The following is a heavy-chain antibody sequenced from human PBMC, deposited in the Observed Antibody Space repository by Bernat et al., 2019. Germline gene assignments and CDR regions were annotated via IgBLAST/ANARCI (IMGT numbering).Heavy chain of an antibody. J-gene: IGHJ4*02. D-gene: IGHD6-13*01. V-gene: IGHV3-48*02. Sequence: EVQLVESGGGLVQPGGSLRLSCAASGFTFSSYSMNWVRQAPGKGLEWVSYISSSSSTIYYADSVKGRFTISRDNAKNSLYLQMNSLRDEDTAVYYCARVHAWGWAAAGYYFDYWGQGTLVTISS. CDR3: ARVHAWGWAAAGYYFDY. CDR2: ISSSSSTI. CDR1: GFTFSSYS.